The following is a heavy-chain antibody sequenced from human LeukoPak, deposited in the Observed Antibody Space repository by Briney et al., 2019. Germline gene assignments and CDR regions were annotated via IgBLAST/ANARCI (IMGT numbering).Heavy chain of an antibody. Sequence: GASVKVSCKTSGYTFTNYDINWVRQATGQGLEWMGWMNPNSGNTGYAQKFQGRVTITRDTSISTAYMELSSLRSEDTAVYYCARKSGSGRHWFDPWGQGTLVTVSS. D-gene: IGHD3-10*01. CDR2: MNPNSGNT. CDR3: ARKSGSGRHWFDP. V-gene: IGHV1-8*03. CDR1: GYTFTNYD. J-gene: IGHJ5*02.